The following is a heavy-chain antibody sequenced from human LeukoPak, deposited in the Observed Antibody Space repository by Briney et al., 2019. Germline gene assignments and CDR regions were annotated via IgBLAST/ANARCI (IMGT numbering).Heavy chain of an antibody. J-gene: IGHJ4*02. CDR3: AKDRGYCSGGSCYEGGFDY. CDR1: GFTFSSYA. D-gene: IGHD2-15*01. CDR2: ISGSGGST. Sequence: GGSLSLSCAASGFTFSSYAMSWVRQAPGKGLEWVSAISGSGGSTYYADSVKGRFTISRDNSKNTLYLQMNSLRAEDTAVYYCAKDRGYCSGGSCYEGGFDYWGQGTLVTVSS. V-gene: IGHV3-23*01.